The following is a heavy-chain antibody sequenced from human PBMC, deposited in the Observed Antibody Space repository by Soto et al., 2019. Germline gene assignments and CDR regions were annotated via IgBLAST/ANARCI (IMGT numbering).Heavy chain of an antibody. CDR1: GGSFSGYY. CDR2: INHSGRT. V-gene: IGHV4-34*01. CDR3: KRMRQLLETSRPGYGNEYYYYGMDV. Sequence: SETLSLTCAVYGGSFSGYYWSWISKPPGKGLERIGEINHSGRTNYNPSIKSQVKISVDTSKNKFSQKMRSVTAANTTMKNSKRMRQLLETSRPGYGNEYYYYGMDVWGQGTTVT. J-gene: IGHJ6*02. D-gene: IGHD6-13*01.